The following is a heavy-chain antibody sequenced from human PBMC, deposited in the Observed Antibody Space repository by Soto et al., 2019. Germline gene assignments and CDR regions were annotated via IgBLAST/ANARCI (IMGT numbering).Heavy chain of an antibody. D-gene: IGHD3-10*01. Sequence: AGGSLRLSCAASGFTFSSYAMSWVRQAPGKGLEWVSAISGSGGSTYYADSVKGRFTISRDNSKNTLYLQMNSLRAEDTAVYYCAKDYLYGSGSYNYFDYWGQGTLVTVSS. V-gene: IGHV3-23*01. J-gene: IGHJ4*02. CDR2: ISGSGGST. CDR1: GFTFSSYA. CDR3: AKDYLYGSGSYNYFDY.